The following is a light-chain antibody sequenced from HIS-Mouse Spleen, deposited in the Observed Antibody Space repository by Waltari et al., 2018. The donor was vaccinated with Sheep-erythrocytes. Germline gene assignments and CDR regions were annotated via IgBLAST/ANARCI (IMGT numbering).Light chain of an antibody. CDR2: EVS. CDR3: SSYAGSSTPWV. CDR1: RRDAGGYNY. J-gene: IGLJ3*02. Sequence: QSALTPPPSASGSPGQSVTISCTGTRRDAGGYNYLPLYQQHPGKAPKLMIYEVSKRPSGVPDRFSGSKSGNTASLTVSGLQAEDEADYYCSSYAGSSTPWVFGGGTKLTVL. V-gene: IGLV2-8*01.